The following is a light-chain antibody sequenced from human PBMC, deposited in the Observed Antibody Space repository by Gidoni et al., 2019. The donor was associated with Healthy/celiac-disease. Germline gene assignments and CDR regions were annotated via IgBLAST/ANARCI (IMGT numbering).Light chain of an antibody. J-gene: IGKJ4*01. Sequence: EIVLTQSPATMSVSPGARATLSSRASQSVSSNLAWYQQNPGQAPRLLIYGASTRATGIPARVSGSGSGTEFTLTISSLQSEDVAVYYCQQYNNWPPATFGGGTKVEIK. CDR2: GAS. CDR3: QQYNNWPPAT. CDR1: QSVSSN. V-gene: IGKV3-15*01.